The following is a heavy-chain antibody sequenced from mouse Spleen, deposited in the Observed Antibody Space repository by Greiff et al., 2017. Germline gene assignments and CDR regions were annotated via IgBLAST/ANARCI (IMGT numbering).Heavy chain of an antibody. D-gene: IGHD2-4*01. J-gene: IGHJ2*01. CDR1: GFSLTSYG. CDR3: ARHVHYDYGFDY. Sequence: QVQLKETGPGLVAPSQSLSITCTVSGFSLTSYGVHWVRQPPGKGLEWLVVIWSDGSTNYNSALKSRLSISKDNSKSQVFLKMNSLQTDDTAMYYCARHVHYDYGFDYWGQGTTLTVSS. V-gene: IGHV2-6-1*01. CDR2: IWSDGST.